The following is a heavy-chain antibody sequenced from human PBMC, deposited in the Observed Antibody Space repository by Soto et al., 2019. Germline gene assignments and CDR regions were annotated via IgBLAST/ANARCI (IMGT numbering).Heavy chain of an antibody. CDR3: ARRSGPYCSGGSCYSYYYYGMDV. J-gene: IGHJ6*02. CDR2: INPSGGST. CDR1: GYTFTSYY. Sequence: QVQLVQSGAEVKKPGASVKVSCKASGYTFTSYYMHWVRQAPGQGLEWMGIINPSGGSTSYAQKFQGRVTMTRDTSTSTVYMELSSVGSEDTAVYYCARRSGPYCSGGSCYSYYYYGMDVWGQGTTVTVSS. D-gene: IGHD2-15*01. V-gene: IGHV1-46*01.